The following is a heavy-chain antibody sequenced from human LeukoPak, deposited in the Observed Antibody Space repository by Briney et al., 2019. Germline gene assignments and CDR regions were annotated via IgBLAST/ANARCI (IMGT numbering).Heavy chain of an antibody. Sequence: PGGSLRLSCAASGFTFSDYYMSWIRQAPGKGLEWVSYISSSGSTIYYADSVKGRFTISRDNAKNSLYLQMNSLRAEDTAVYYCARVGSAYYYDSSGYPAAWAFDIWGQGTMVTVSS. D-gene: IGHD3-22*01. CDR2: ISSSGSTI. V-gene: IGHV3-11*04. CDR1: GFTFSDYY. CDR3: ARVGSAYYYDSSGYPAAWAFDI. J-gene: IGHJ3*02.